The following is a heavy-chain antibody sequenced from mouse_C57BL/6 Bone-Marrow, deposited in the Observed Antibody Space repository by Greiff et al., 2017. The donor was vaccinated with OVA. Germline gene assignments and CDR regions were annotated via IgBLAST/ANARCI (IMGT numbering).Heavy chain of an antibody. Sequence: QVQLQQPGAELVMPGASVKLSCTASGYTFTSYWMHWVKQRPGQGLEWIGEIDPSDGYTNYTPKFKGKSTLTVDKSSSTAYMQLSSLTSEDSAVDYCARDYYGSSSYYAMDYWGQGTSVTVSS. J-gene: IGHJ4*01. CDR1: GYTFTSYW. CDR3: ARDYYGSSSYYAMDY. V-gene: IGHV1-69*01. D-gene: IGHD1-1*01. CDR2: IDPSDGYT.